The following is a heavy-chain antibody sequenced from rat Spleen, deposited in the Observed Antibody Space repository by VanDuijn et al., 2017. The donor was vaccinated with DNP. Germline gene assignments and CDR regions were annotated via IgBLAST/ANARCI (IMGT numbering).Heavy chain of an antibody. CDR3: VRDPYNAGFDY. CDR1: GFSLSSYS. D-gene: IGHD4-3*01. Sequence: QVQLKESGPGLVQPSQTLSLTCTVSGFSLSSYSVGWVRQPPGKGLEWIAAVSSGGSTYYNSALKSRLSISRDTSRTQVFLKMTSLQTEDTATYYCVRDPYNAGFDYWGQGVMVTVSS. CDR2: VSSGGST. V-gene: IGHV2-6*01. J-gene: IGHJ2*01.